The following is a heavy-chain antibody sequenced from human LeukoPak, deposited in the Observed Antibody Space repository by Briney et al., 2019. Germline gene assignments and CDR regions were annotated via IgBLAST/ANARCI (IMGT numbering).Heavy chain of an antibody. V-gene: IGHV1-2*02. CDR1: GYTFTGYY. J-gene: IGHJ4*02. D-gene: IGHD6-19*01. CDR3: ARLGYISGSDY. CDR2: INPNSDVT. Sequence: ASVKVSCKASGYTFTGYYMHWVRLAPGQGLEWMGWINPNSDVTSYAQKFQGRVTMTRDTSISTAYMELSRLRSDDTAVYYCARLGYISGSDYWGQGTLVTVSS.